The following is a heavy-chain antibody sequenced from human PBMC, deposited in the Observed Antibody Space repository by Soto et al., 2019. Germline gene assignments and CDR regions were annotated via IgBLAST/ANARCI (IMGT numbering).Heavy chain of an antibody. V-gene: IGHV6-1*01. CDR3: ANWGMDV. CDR2: TYYRSQWFN. J-gene: IGHJ6*02. CDR1: GDSVYSNSAA. D-gene: IGHD1-1*01. Sequence: SQTLSLTCAISGDSVYSNSAAWNWIRLSPSRGLEWLGRTYYRSQWFNDYAISVKSRIIINSDTSQNQISLQLDSVTPEDTAVYYYANWGMDVWGQGTTVTVSS.